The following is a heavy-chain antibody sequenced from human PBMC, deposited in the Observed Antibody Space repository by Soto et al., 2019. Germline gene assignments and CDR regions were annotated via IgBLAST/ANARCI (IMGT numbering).Heavy chain of an antibody. CDR1: GFIFSNYW. CDR3: VRDRFCSDSNCYGTFDS. V-gene: IGHV3-7*04. Sequence: LRLSCAASGFIFSNYWMSWVRHAPGKGLEWVANIKEDGSEKDHVDSVKGRFTISRDNAKNSLYLQMNSLRVEDSAVYYCVRDRFCSDSNCYGTFDSWGQGTLVTVSS. J-gene: IGHJ4*02. D-gene: IGHD2-15*01. CDR2: IKEDGSEK.